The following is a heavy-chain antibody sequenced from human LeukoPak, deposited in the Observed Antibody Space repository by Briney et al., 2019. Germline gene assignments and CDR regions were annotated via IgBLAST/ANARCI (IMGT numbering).Heavy chain of an antibody. CDR1: GYSFTSSW. CDR3: ARHSSEQQLVAFDY. V-gene: IGHV5-51*01. Sequence: GESLKISCKGSGYSFTSSWIGWVRQMPGKGLEWMGIIYPRDSDTRYSPSFQGQVTISADKSISTAYLQWSSLKASDTAMYYCARHSSEQQLVAFDYWGQGTLVTVSS. D-gene: IGHD6-13*01. J-gene: IGHJ4*02. CDR2: IYPRDSDT.